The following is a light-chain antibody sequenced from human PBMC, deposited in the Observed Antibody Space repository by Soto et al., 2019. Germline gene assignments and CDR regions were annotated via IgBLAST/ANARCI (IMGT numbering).Light chain of an antibody. J-gene: IGKJ1*01. CDR1: QSVSSSY. Sequence: EIVLTQSPGTLSLSPGERATLSCRASQSVSSSYLAWYQQKPRQAPRLLIYSASSRATGIPDRFSGSGSGTDFTLTISRLEPEDFAVYYCQQYGSSQWTFGQGTKVEI. CDR2: SAS. V-gene: IGKV3-20*01. CDR3: QQYGSSQWT.